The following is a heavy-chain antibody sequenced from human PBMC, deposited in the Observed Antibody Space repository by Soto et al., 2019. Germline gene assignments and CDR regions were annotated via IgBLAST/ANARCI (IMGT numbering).Heavy chain of an antibody. Sequence: GASVKVSCKASGYTFTSYDINWVRQATGQGLERMGWMNPNSGGTNYAQKFQGWVTMTRDTSISTAYMELSRLRSDDTAVYYCARGMATIFSSDYWGQGTLVTVSS. J-gene: IGHJ4*02. CDR3: ARGMATIFSSDY. CDR1: GYTFTSYD. V-gene: IGHV1-2*04. CDR2: MNPNSGGT. D-gene: IGHD5-12*01.